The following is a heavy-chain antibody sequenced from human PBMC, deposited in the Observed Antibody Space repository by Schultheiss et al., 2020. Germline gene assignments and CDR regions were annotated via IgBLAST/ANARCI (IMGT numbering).Heavy chain of an antibody. J-gene: IGHJ3*02. CDR2: IYYSGST. V-gene: IGHV4-61*01. D-gene: IGHD4-17*01. CDR1: GGSVSSGSYY. Sequence: SETLSLTCTVSGGSVSSGSYYWSWIRQPPGKGLEWIGYIYYSGSTNYNPSLKSRVTISVDTSKNQFSLKLSSVTAADTAVYYCARDEVRRYDYGDYERLGAFDIWGQGTMVTVSS. CDR3: ARDEVRRYDYGDYERLGAFDI.